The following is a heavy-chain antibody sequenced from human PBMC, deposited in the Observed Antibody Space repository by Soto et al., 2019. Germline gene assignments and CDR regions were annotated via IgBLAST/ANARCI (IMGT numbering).Heavy chain of an antibody. D-gene: IGHD2-15*01. V-gene: IGHV3-30*18. J-gene: IGHJ4*02. Sequence: GGSLRLSCAASGFTFSSYGMHWVRQAPGKGLEWVAVISYDGSNKYYADSVKGRFTISRDNSKNTLYLQMNSLRAEDTAVYYCAKAGDCSGGSCYSGFDYWGQGTLVTVSS. CDR1: GFTFSSYG. CDR3: AKAGDCSGGSCYSGFDY. CDR2: ISYDGSNK.